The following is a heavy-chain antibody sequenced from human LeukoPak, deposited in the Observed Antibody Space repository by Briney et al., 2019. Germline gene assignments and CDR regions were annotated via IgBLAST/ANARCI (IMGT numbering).Heavy chain of an antibody. CDR2: IVVGSGNT. Sequence: SVKVSCKASGFTFTSSAVQWVRQARGQRLEWIGWIVVGSGNTNYAQKFQERVTITMDMSTSTAYMELSSLRSEDTAVYYCARGQSIAVAGRGSCGYWGQGTLVTVSS. V-gene: IGHV1-58*01. CDR3: ARGQSIAVAGRGSCGY. D-gene: IGHD6-19*01. J-gene: IGHJ4*02. CDR1: GFTFTSSA.